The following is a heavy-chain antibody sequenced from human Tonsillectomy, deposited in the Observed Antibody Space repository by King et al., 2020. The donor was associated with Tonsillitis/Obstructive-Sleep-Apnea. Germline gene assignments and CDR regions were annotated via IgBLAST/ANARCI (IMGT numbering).Heavy chain of an antibody. V-gene: IGHV4-39*01. CDR2: FYYTEIT. CDR3: ASAIFGEVIILDAFHV. Sequence: QLQESNPGLVKPSETLSLTCTVSGGSISSRSYYWGWIRQPPGKGLEWIGSFYYTEITFYNPSLETRVTISVDTSKNQFSLKLGSVTAADTAVYYCASAIFGEVIILDAFHVWGKGTMVTVSS. CDR1: GGSISSRSYY. D-gene: IGHD3-3*01. J-gene: IGHJ3*01.